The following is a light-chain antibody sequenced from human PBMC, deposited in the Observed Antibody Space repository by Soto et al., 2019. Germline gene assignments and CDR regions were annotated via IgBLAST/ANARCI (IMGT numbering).Light chain of an antibody. J-gene: IGKJ5*01. CDR1: QSVANY. Sequence: LVLTQSPATLSLSPGERVTLSCRASQSVANYLAWYQQKPGQAPRLLIYDASNRATGIPARFSGGVSGTDYTLTISRLEPEDFAVYYCQERVDWPSITFGQGTRLESK. CDR2: DAS. CDR3: QERVDWPSIT. V-gene: IGKV3-11*01.